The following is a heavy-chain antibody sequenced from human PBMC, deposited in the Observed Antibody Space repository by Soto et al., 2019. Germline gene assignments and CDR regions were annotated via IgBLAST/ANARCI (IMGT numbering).Heavy chain of an antibody. CDR3: AREPTPYDIVVVPAAIDP. CDR1: GFTFSSYG. Sequence: PGGSLRLSCAASGFTFSSYGMHWVRQAPGKGLEWVAVIWYDGSNKYYADSVKGRFTISRDNSKNTLYLQMNSLRAEDTAVYYCAREPTPYDIVVVPAAIDPWGQGTLVTVSS. V-gene: IGHV3-33*01. D-gene: IGHD2-2*01. CDR2: IWYDGSNK. J-gene: IGHJ5*02.